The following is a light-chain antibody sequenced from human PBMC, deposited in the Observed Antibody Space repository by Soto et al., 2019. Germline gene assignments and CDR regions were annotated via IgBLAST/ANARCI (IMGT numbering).Light chain of an antibody. Sequence: SLATQPPPMSAAPGPKVTISRSRNNPLIGNNYVSWYQQLPGTAPKLLIYENNKRPSGIPDRFSGSKSGTSATLGITGLQTGDEADYYCGTWDRSRSAGPFGTGTKVTVL. CDR3: GTWDRSRSAGP. CDR2: ENN. V-gene: IGLV1-51*02. CDR1: NPLIGNNY. J-gene: IGLJ1*01.